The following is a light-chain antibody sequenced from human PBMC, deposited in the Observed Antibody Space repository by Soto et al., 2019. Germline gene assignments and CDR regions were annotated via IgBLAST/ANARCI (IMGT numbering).Light chain of an antibody. J-gene: IGKJ5*01. CDR3: QHYSSSPPAIT. V-gene: IGKV3-20*01. CDR2: GAF. CDR1: QSVTSGY. Sequence: EIVLTQSPATLSLSPGERATLSCRASQSVTSGYLAWYQQQPNQAPRLLIYGAFYRATDIPDRFSGGGSGTDFTLTISRLEPEDFAVYYCQHYSSSPPAITFGQGTRLEIK.